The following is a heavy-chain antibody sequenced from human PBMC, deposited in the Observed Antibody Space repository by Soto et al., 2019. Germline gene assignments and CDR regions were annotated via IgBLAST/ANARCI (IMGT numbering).Heavy chain of an antibody. Sequence: SETLCITCTFSGGSVTIDEDYWTWIRQSPGKGLEWIGYISNSGSTGYNPSLKTRLSMSVDRSKNQFTLRLTSVTAADTAVYFCATESGYTYGYFDHWGQGTQVTVSS. CDR2: ISNSGST. CDR3: ATESGYTYGYFDH. CDR1: GGSVTIDEDY. V-gene: IGHV4-30-4*01. J-gene: IGHJ4*02. D-gene: IGHD5-18*01.